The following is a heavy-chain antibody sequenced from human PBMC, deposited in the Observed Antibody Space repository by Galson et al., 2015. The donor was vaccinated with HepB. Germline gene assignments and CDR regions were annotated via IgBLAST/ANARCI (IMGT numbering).Heavy chain of an antibody. CDR1: GFTFSSYS. J-gene: IGHJ6*02. V-gene: IGHV3-21*01. CDR3: ARDLKKGRYFDWSTQPYYYYGMDV. CDR2: ISSSSSYI. D-gene: IGHD3-9*01. Sequence: SLRLSCAASGFTFSSYSMNWVRQAPGKGLEWVSSISSSSSYIYYADSVKGRFTISRDNAKNSLYLQMNSLRAEDTAVYYCARDLKKGRYFDWSTQPYYYYGMDVWGQGTTVTVSS.